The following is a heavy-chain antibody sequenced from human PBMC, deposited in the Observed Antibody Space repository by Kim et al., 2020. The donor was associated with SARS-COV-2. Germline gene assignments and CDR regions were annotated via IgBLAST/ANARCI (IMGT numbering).Heavy chain of an antibody. CDR2: IIPIFGTA. Sequence: SVKVSCKASGGTFSSYAISWVRQAPGQGLEWMGGIIPIFGTANYAQKFQGRVTITADESTGTAYMELSSLRSEDTAVYYCARATLKRGGDYYYYGMDVWGQGTTVTVSS. CDR3: ARATLKRGGDYYYYGMDV. J-gene: IGHJ6*02. D-gene: IGHD3-10*01. CDR1: GGTFSSYA. V-gene: IGHV1-69*13.